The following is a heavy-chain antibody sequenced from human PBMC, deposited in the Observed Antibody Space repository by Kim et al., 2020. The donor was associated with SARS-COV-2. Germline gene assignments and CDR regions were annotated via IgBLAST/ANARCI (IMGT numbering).Heavy chain of an antibody. CDR1: GFTFNTFA. Sequence: GGSLRLSCAASGFTFNTFAIHWVRQAPGKGLEWVAVISYDGRNIQYTDSVKGRFTISRDNSKNTLYLEVNSLRLEDTAVYYCARDRQRGSGGVFIGDYWGQGTLVTVSS. V-gene: IGHV3-30*04. CDR2: ISYDGRNI. D-gene: IGHD6-25*01. J-gene: IGHJ4*02. CDR3: ARDRQRGSGGVFIGDY.